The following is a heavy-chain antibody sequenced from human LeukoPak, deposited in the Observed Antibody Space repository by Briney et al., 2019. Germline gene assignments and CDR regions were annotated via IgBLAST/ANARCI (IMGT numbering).Heavy chain of an antibody. CDR3: ARAISSSYVSGAFGY. CDR2: IKQDGSEK. Sequence: GGSLRLSCAASGFTFSSYGMHWVRQAPGKGLEWVANIKQDGSEKYYVDSVKGRFTISRDNAKNSLYLQMNSLRAGDTAVYYCARAISSSYVSGAFGYWGQGTLVTVFS. D-gene: IGHD6-13*01. CDR1: GFTFSSYG. V-gene: IGHV3-7*04. J-gene: IGHJ4*02.